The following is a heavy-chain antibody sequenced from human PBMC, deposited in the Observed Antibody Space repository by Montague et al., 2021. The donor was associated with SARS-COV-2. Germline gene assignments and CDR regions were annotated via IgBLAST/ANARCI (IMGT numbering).Heavy chain of an antibody. CDR3: ARDSVLIVATIGTLGFDY. D-gene: IGHD5-12*01. CDR1: GFTFSSYA. V-gene: IGHV3-30*04. J-gene: IGHJ4*02. CDR2: ISYDGSNK. Sequence: CLRLSCAASGFTFSSYAMHWVRQAPGKGLEWVAVISYDGSNKYYADSVKGRFTISRDNSKNTLYLQMNSLRAEDTAVYYCARDSVLIVATIGTLGFDYWGQGTLVTVSS.